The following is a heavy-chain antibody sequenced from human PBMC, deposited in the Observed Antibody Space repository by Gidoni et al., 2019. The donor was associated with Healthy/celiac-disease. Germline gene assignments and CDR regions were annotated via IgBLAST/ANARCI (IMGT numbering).Heavy chain of an antibody. CDR2: IYSGGST. CDR1: GFPVSSNY. Sequence: EVQLVESGGGLVQPGGSRRLSCAASGFPVSSNYMSWVRQAPGKGLGWVSVIYSGGSTYYADSVKGRFTISRDNSKNTLYLQMNSLRAEDTAVYYCARDRSGPLDYYYGMDVWGQGTTVTVSS. CDR3: ARDRSGPLDYYYGMDV. J-gene: IGHJ6*02. V-gene: IGHV3-66*01.